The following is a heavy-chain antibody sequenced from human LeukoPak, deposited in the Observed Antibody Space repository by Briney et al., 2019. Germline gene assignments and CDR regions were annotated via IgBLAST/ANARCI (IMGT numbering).Heavy chain of an antibody. CDR2: IYYSGST. J-gene: IGHJ4*02. V-gene: IGHV4-59*08. CDR3: ARGDTYYYGSREAYFDY. D-gene: IGHD3-10*01. Sequence: PSETLSLTCTVSGGSISSYYWSWIRQPPGKGLEWIGYIYYSGSTNYNPSLKSRVTISVDASKNQFSLKLSSVTAADTAVYYCARGDTYYYGSREAYFDYWGQGTLVTVSS. CDR1: GGSISSYY.